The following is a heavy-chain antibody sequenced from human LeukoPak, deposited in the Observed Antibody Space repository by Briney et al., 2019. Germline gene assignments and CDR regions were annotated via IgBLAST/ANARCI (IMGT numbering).Heavy chain of an antibody. D-gene: IGHD3-10*01. CDR2: ISGSGGST. Sequence: GGSLRLSCAASGFTFSSYAMSWVPQAPGKGLEWVSAISGSGGSTYYADSVKGRFTISRDNSKNTLYLQMNSLRAEDTAVYYCAKSYGSGSQWGYFDYWGQGTLVTVSS. V-gene: IGHV3-23*01. J-gene: IGHJ4*02. CDR1: GFTFSSYA. CDR3: AKSYGSGSQWGYFDY.